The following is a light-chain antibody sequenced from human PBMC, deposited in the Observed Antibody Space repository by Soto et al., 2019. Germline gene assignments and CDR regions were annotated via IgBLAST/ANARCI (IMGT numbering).Light chain of an antibody. CDR3: QKFESAPLT. CDR1: QGISNY. J-gene: IGKJ4*01. V-gene: IGKV1-27*01. CDR2: SAS. Sequence: DIQMTQSPSSLSASVGDRITITCRASQGISNYLAWYQQKPGKVPKLLIYSASALQSGVPSRFSGSMSGTEFTLSISSLQPEDVATYYCQKFESAPLTFGGGTRWIS.